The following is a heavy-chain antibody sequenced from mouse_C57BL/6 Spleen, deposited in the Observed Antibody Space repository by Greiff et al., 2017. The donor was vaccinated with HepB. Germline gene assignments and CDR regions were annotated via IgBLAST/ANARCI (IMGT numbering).Heavy chain of an antibody. CDR1: GFTFSDYG. D-gene: IGHD1-1*01. V-gene: IGHV5-17*01. Sequence: EVQLKESGGGLVKPGGSLKLSCAASGFTFSDYGMHWVRQAPEKGLEWVAYISSGSSTIYYADTVKGRFTISRDNATNTLFLQMTSLRSEDTAMYYCARALLRAMDYWGQGTSVTVSS. CDR2: ISSGSSTI. CDR3: ARALLRAMDY. J-gene: IGHJ4*01.